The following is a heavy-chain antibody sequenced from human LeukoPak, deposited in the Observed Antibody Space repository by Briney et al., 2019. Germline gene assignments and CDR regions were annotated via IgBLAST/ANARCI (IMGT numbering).Heavy chain of an antibody. CDR1: GGSISSYY. CDR3: ARRNSITMVRGVITFDWFDP. V-gene: IGHV4-59*08. Sequence: SETLSLTCTVSGGSISSYYWSWIRQPPGKGLEWIGYIYYSGSTNYNPSLKSRVTISVDTSKNQFSLKLSSVTAADTAVYYCARRNSITMVRGVITFDWFDPWGQGTLVTVSS. J-gene: IGHJ5*02. D-gene: IGHD3-10*01. CDR2: IYYSGST.